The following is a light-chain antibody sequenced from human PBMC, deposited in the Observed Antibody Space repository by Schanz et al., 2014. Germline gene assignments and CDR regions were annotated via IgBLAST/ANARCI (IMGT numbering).Light chain of an antibody. J-gene: IGLJ2*01. V-gene: IGLV2-11*01. Sequence: QSALTQPRSVSGSPGQSVTISCTGTSGDVGGYNYVSWYQQHPGKAPKLMIFDVSQRPSGVPDRFSASKSGNTASLTISGLQTEDEADYYCCSYAGSYTVVAFGGGTKLTVL. CDR1: SGDVGGYNY. CDR3: CSYAGSYTVVA. CDR2: DVS.